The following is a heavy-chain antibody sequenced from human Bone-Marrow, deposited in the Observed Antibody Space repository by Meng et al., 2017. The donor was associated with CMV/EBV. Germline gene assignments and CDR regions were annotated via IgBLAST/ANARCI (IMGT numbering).Heavy chain of an antibody. V-gene: IGHV3-72*01. CDR2: SRNKANRYTT. Sequence: GESLKISCAASGFIFSDHYMDWVRQAPGKGLEWVGRSRNKANRYTTEYAASVKGRFTISRDESKNSLYLQMNSLKTEDTAVFYCVRGYNSFDSWGQGTLVTFSS. CDR3: VRGYNSFDS. J-gene: IGHJ4*02. D-gene: IGHD1-1*01. CDR1: GFIFSDHY.